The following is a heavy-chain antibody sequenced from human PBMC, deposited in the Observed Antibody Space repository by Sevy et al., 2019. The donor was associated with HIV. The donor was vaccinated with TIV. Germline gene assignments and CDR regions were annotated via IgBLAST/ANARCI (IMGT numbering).Heavy chain of an antibody. Sequence: LTCAASGFTFSSHWMFWARQTPGKGLVWVSHINSHATITNYADSVKGRFAISRDNAKNIVYLQVNSLRAEDTAVHYCARGQLLQFLEWPSYAMDVWGQGTSVCVSS. CDR1: GFTFSSHW. D-gene: IGHD3-3*01. J-gene: IGHJ6*02. CDR3: ARGQLLQFLEWPSYAMDV. CDR2: INSHATIT. V-gene: IGHV3-74*01.